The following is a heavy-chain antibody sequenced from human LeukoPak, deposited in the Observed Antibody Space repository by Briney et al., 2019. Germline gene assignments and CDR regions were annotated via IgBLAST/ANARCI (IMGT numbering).Heavy chain of an antibody. V-gene: IGHV1-69*04. D-gene: IGHD6-19*01. CDR3: ARDRGIAVAGTEGGYYYGMDV. Sequence: ASVKVSCKASGGTFSSYAISWVRQAPGQGLEWMGRIIPILGIANYAQKFQGRVTITADKSTSTAYMELSSLRSDDTAVYYCARDRGIAVAGTEGGYYYGMDVWGQGTTVTVSS. J-gene: IGHJ6*02. CDR1: GGTFSSYA. CDR2: IIPILGIA.